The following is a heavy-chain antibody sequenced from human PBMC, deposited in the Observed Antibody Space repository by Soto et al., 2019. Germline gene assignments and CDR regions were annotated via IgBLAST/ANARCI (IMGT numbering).Heavy chain of an antibody. D-gene: IGHD6-13*01. CDR3: ARDWQQLVLHGWFDP. Sequence: ASVKVSCKASGYTFTSYAMHWVRQAPGQRLEWMGWINAGNGNTKYSQKFQGRVTITRDTSASTAYMELSSLRSEDTAVYYCARDWQQLVLHGWFDPWGQGTLVTVSS. J-gene: IGHJ5*02. CDR2: INAGNGNT. V-gene: IGHV1-3*01. CDR1: GYTFTSYA.